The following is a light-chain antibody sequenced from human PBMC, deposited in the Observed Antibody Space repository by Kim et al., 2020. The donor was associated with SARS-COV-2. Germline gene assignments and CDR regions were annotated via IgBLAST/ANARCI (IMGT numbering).Light chain of an antibody. Sequence: AHAVDRFGITCRARQGIRSYLAWYQQRPGKAPNLLIYAASTLQPGVPSRFSGSGSGTEFTLTINSLQSEDFSTYYCQHYYSYPWTFGQGTKVDIK. CDR2: AAS. J-gene: IGKJ1*01. V-gene: IGKV1-8*01. CDR1: QGIRSY. CDR3: QHYYSYPWT.